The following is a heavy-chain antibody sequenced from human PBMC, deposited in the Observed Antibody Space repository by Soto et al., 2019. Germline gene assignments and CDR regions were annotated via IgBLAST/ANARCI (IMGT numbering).Heavy chain of an antibody. CDR2: IKSKTDGGTT. V-gene: IGHV3-15*01. CDR1: ECNFSNPW. J-gene: IGHJ6*02. CDR3: AGALENPYFYYGLNV. Sequence: GGPQGLSYTASECNFSNPWVSWISKNQGKGLEWVGRIKSKTDGGTTDYAAPVKGRFTISRDDSKNTLYLQMNSLKTEDTAVYYCAGALENPYFYYGLNVWVQGTTVTVSS. D-gene: IGHD1-26*01.